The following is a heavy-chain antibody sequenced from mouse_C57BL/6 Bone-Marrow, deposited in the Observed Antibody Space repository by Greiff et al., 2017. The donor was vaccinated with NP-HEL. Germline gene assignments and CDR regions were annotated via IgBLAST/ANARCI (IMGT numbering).Heavy chain of an antibody. Sequence: EVQVVESGGDLVKPGGSLKLSCAASGFTFSSYGMSWVRQTPDKRLEWVATISSGGSYTYYPDSVKGRFTISSDNAKNTLYLQMSSLKSEDTAMYYCASPYGDWGQGTLVTVSA. J-gene: IGHJ3*01. D-gene: IGHD1-1*02. V-gene: IGHV5-6*01. CDR2: ISSGGSYT. CDR3: ASPYGD. CDR1: GFTFSSYG.